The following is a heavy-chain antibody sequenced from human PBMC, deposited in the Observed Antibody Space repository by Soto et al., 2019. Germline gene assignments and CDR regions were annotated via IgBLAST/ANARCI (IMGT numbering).Heavy chain of an antibody. V-gene: IGHV4-4*07. CDR1: GASISGFY. D-gene: IGHD1-1*01. CDR3: VRDGTKTLGDWFDP. J-gene: IGHJ5*02. CDR2: IYATGTT. Sequence: SETLSLTCTVSGASISGFYWSWIRKSAGKGLEWIGRIYATGTTDHNPALKSRVMKSSDTAMKQFSLRLRSETAADKDVYYCVRDGTKTLGDWFDPWGQGISVTVSS.